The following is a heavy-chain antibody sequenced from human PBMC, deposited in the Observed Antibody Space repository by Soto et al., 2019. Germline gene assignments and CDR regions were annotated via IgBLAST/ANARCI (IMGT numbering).Heavy chain of an antibody. Sequence: QVQLQESGPGLVKPSETLSLTCTVSGGSISSYYWSWIRQPPGKGLEWIGYIYYSGSTNYNPSLKSRVTISVDTSKIQFSLKLSSVTAADTAVYYCARGSYYYDSSGYSHWYFDLWGRGTLVTVSS. CDR3: ARGSYYYDSSGYSHWYFDL. D-gene: IGHD3-22*01. V-gene: IGHV4-59*01. CDR1: GGSISSYY. CDR2: IYYSGST. J-gene: IGHJ2*01.